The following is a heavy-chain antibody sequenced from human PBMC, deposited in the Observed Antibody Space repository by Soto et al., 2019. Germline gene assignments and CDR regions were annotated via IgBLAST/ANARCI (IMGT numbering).Heavy chain of an antibody. V-gene: IGHV3-74*01. D-gene: IGHD3-9*01. CDR1: GFTFSSHW. J-gene: IGHJ4*02. CDR2: INSDGRST. CDR3: ARDSSWTGYSAQFDS. Sequence: EVQLVESGGGLVQPGGPLRLSCAASGFTFSSHWMHWVRHAPGKGLVWVSRINSDGRSTTNADSVKGRFTISRDNARNTLYLQMNSLRAEDTAVYSCARDSSWTGYSAQFDSWGQGTLVTVAS.